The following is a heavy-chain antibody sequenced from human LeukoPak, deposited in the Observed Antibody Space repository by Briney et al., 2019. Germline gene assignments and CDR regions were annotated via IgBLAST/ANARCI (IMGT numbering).Heavy chain of an antibody. Sequence: GGSLRLSCAASGFTVSSNYMSWVRQAPGKGLEWVSTISGSGGSTYYTDSVKGRFTISRGNSKNTLYLQMNSLRAEDTAVYYCAKGYYDSSGHYSAARLSWFDPWGQGTLVIVSS. CDR1: GFTVSSNY. CDR3: AKGYYDSSGHYSAARLSWFDP. D-gene: IGHD3-22*01. V-gene: IGHV3-23*01. CDR2: ISGSGGST. J-gene: IGHJ5*02.